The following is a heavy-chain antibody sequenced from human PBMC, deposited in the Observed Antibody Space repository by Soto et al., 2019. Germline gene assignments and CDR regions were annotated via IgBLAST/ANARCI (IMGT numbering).Heavy chain of an antibody. CDR3: ARDQGYYDSNGYYVSYFDY. J-gene: IGHJ4*02. D-gene: IGHD3-22*01. CDR2: MSYDGSNK. CDR1: GFTFSSYV. V-gene: IGHV3-30-3*01. Sequence: QVQLVESGGGVVQPGRSLRLSCAASGFTFSSYVMHWVRQAPGKGLEWLAVMSYDGSNKYYADYLKGRFTISRYNSKNTLYLQVNSLRAEDTAVYYCARDQGYYDSNGYYVSYFDYWGQGTLVTVSS.